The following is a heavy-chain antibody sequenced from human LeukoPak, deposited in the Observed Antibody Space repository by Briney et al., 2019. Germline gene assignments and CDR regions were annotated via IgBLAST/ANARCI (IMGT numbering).Heavy chain of an antibody. Sequence: SETLSLTCTVSGGSISSYYWSWIRQPPGKGLEWIGYIYYSGSTNYNPSLKSRVTISVDTSKNQFSLKLSSVTAADTAVYYCARHGVESTRYSSSWYWFDYWGQGTLVTVSS. CDR1: GGSISSYY. V-gene: IGHV4-59*08. CDR3: ARHGVESTRYSSSWYWFDY. J-gene: IGHJ4*02. D-gene: IGHD6-13*01. CDR2: IYYSGST.